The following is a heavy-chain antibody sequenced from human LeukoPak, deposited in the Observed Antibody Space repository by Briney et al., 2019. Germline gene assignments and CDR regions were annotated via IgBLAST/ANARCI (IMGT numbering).Heavy chain of an antibody. J-gene: IGHJ6*02. CDR3: ARGPYYYYYYGMDV. CDR2: INHSGST. V-gene: IGHV4-39*07. CDR1: GVSISSGGYY. Sequence: SETLSLTCTVSGVSISSGGYYWSWIRQPPGKGLEWIGEINHSGSTNYNPSLKSRVTISVDTSKNQFSLKLSSVTAADTAVYYCARGPYYYYYYGMDVWGQGTTVTVSS.